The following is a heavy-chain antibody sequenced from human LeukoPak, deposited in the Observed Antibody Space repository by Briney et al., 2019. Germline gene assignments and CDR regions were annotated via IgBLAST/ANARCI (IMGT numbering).Heavy chain of an antibody. Sequence: ASVKVSCKASGYTFTSYDINWVRQATGQGLEWMGWMNPNSGNTGYAQKFQGRVTMTRNTSISTAHMELSSLRSEDTAVYYCATTSYYDFWSGYYSYYYYGMDVWGQGTTVTVSS. J-gene: IGHJ6*02. D-gene: IGHD3-3*01. CDR3: ATTSYYDFWSGYYSYYYYGMDV. V-gene: IGHV1-8*01. CDR1: GYTFTSYD. CDR2: MNPNSGNT.